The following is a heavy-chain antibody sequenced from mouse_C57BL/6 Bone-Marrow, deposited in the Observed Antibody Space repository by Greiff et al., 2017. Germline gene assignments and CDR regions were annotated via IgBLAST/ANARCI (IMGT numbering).Heavy chain of an antibody. CDR2: IYPGSGST. J-gene: IGHJ2*01. D-gene: IGHD1-1*01. V-gene: IGHV1-55*01. CDR3: ARVTTVVVTDY. CDR1: GYTFTSYW. Sequence: QVQLQQPGAELVKPGASVKMSCKASGYTFTSYWITWVKQRPGQGLEWLGDIYPGSGSTNYNEKFKSKATLTVDTSSSTAYMQLSSLTSEDSAVYYCARVTTVVVTDYWGQGTTLTVSS.